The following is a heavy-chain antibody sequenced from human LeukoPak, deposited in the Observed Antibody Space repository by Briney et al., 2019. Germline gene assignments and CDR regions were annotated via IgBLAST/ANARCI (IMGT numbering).Heavy chain of an antibody. Sequence: ASVKVSCKASGYTFTGYYMHWVRQAPGQGLEWMGWINPNSGGTNYAQKFQGRVTMTRDTSISTAYMELSRLRSDDTAVYYCARGYRRLSSVAIIRGRYSWFDPWGQGTLVTVSS. CDR3: ARGYRRLSSVAIIRGRYSWFDP. D-gene: IGHD1-26*01. J-gene: IGHJ5*02. CDR2: INPNSGGT. CDR1: GYTFTGYY. V-gene: IGHV1-2*02.